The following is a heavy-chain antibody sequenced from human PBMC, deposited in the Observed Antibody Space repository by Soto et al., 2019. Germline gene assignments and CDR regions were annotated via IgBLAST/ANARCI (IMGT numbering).Heavy chain of an antibody. CDR3: ARRRVYDFWSGYYGDHDY. Sequence: SLTSAVSGGSISSSNWWSWVRQPPGKGLEWIGEIYHSGSTNYNPSLKSRVTISVDKSKNQFSLKLSSVTAADTAVYYCARRRVYDFWSGYYGDHDYWGQGTLVTVSS. V-gene: IGHV4-4*02. J-gene: IGHJ4*02. D-gene: IGHD3-3*01. CDR1: GGSISSSNW. CDR2: IYHSGST.